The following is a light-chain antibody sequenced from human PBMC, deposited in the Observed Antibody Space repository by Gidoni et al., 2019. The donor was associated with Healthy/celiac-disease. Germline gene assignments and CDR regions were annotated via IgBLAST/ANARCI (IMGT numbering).Light chain of an antibody. CDR2: GAS. Sequence: EIVLTQSPGPLSLSPGERATLSCRASQSVSSSYLAWYQQKPGQAPRLLIYGASSSATGIPDRFSGSGSGTDFTLTISRLEPEDFAVYYCQQYGSSPDTFGQGTKLEIK. J-gene: IGKJ2*01. CDR3: QQYGSSPDT. V-gene: IGKV3-20*01. CDR1: QSVSSSY.